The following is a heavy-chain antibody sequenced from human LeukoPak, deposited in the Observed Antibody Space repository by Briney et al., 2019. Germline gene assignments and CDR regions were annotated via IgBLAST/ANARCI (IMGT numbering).Heavy chain of an antibody. V-gene: IGHV4-30-4*01. D-gene: IGHD1-26*01. CDR3: ARHAYSGSYQHDY. J-gene: IGHJ4*02. CDR2: IYYTGST. CDR1: GGSISSGDYY. Sequence: SQTLSLTCTVSGGSISSGDYYWSWIRQPPGKGLEWIGYIYYTGSTNYNPSLKSRVTISVDTSKNQSSLKLSSVTAADTAVYYCARHAYSGSYQHDYWGQGTLVTVSS.